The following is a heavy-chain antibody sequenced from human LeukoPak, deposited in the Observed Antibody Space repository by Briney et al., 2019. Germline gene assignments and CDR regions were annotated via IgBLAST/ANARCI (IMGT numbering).Heavy chain of an antibody. Sequence: GESLKISCKGSGYSFTSYWISWVRQMPGQGLEWMGRIDPSDSYTNYSTSFQGHVTISADKSISTAYLQWSSLKASDTAMYYCARHKYYGSGSPADFDYWGQGTLVTVSS. CDR1: GYSFTSYW. CDR2: IDPSDSYT. J-gene: IGHJ4*02. V-gene: IGHV5-10-1*01. D-gene: IGHD3-10*01. CDR3: ARHKYYGSGSPADFDY.